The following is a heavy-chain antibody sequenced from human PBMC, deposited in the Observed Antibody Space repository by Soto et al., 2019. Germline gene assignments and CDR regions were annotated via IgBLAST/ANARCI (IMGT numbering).Heavy chain of an antibody. J-gene: IGHJ4*02. CDR2: IGSSDGYI. CDR1: GFIFSNYA. CDR3: AGSLFFPGIAVAGPFDY. D-gene: IGHD6-19*01. V-gene: IGHV3-21*01. Sequence: PGGSLRLSCAASGFIFSNYAMSWVRQAPGKGLEWVSTIGSSDGYIYYADSVKGRFTISRDNAKKTLYLQMNSLRAEDTAVYYCAGSLFFPGIAVAGPFDYWGQGTLVTVSS.